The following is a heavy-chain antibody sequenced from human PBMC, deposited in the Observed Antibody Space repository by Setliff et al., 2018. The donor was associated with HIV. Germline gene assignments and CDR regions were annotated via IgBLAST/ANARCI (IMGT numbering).Heavy chain of an antibody. Sequence: GASVKVSCKASGYTFTGYYMHWVRQAPGQGLEWMGWINPNSGGTNYAQKFQGRVTMTRDTSISTAYMELSRLRSDDTAVYYCARDRWVWGGSDSGYYYYFMDVWGKGTTVTVSS. CDR2: INPNSGGT. CDR1: GYTFTGYY. D-gene: IGHD6-19*01. J-gene: IGHJ6*03. CDR3: ARDRWVWGGSDSGYYYYFMDV. V-gene: IGHV1-2*02.